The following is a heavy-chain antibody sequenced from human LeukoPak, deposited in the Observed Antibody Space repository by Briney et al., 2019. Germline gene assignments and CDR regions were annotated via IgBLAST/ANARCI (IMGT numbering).Heavy chain of an antibody. CDR2: IYYSGST. J-gene: IGHJ5*02. Sequence: SETLSLTCTVSGGSISSSSYYWGWIRQPPGKGLEWIGSIYYSGSTYYNPSLKSRVTISVDTSKNQFSLKLSSVTAADTAVYYCARLELSHFNHWFDPWGQGTLVTVSS. CDR3: ARLELSHFNHWFDP. CDR1: GGSISSSSYY. V-gene: IGHV4-39*01. D-gene: IGHD1-7*01.